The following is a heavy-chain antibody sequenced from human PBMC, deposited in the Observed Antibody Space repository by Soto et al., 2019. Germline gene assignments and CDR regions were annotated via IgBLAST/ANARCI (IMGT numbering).Heavy chain of an antibody. CDR3: ATDQLLRWEGWFDP. V-gene: IGHV1-58*01. J-gene: IGHJ5*02. CDR2: IVVGSGNT. D-gene: IGHD3-3*01. CDR1: GFTLTTSA. Sequence: QMQLVQSGPEVKKPGTSVKVSCKASGFTLTTSAVQWVRQARGQRLEWIGWIVVGSGNTIFAQKFQEIVTVTRDMSTGTDYTEVRSLRSGATALYYCATDQLLRWEGWFDPWGQGALVTVSA.